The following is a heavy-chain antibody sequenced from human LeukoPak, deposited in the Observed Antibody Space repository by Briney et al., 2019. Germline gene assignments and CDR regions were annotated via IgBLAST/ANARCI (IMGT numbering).Heavy chain of an antibody. CDR3: ASHYETSGYFGFDI. D-gene: IGHD3-22*01. J-gene: IGHJ3*02. V-gene: IGHV5-51*01. CDR1: GYVFTNYW. CDR2: IHPGSSNT. Sequence: GASLQISCKGSGYVFTNYWIAWVRQVPEEGLEWMGIIHPGSSNTKYDPSFQGQVAISADKSISTAYLHWNNLRASDTAMYYCASHYETSGYFGFDIWGQGTMVTV.